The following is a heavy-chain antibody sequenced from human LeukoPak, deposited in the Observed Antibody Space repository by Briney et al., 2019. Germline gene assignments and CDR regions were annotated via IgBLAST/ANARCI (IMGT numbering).Heavy chain of an antibody. CDR2: IYYSEST. D-gene: IGHD2-21*02. CDR1: GGSISSYY. V-gene: IGHV4-59*01. Sequence: SETLSLTCTVSGGSISSYYWSWIRQPPGKGLEWIGYIYYSESTNYNPSLKSRVTISVDTSKNQFSLKLSSVTAADTAVYYCARAASVTSIDYWGQGTLVTVSS. J-gene: IGHJ4*02. CDR3: ARAASVTSIDY.